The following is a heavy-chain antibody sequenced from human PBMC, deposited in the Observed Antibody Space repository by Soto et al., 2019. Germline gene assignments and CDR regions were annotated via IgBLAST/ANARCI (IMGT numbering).Heavy chain of an antibody. V-gene: IGHV4-31*03. J-gene: IGHJ6*02. D-gene: IGHD3-3*01. CDR3: ARGARRFTTGCGMDV. Sequence: KTSETLSLTCTVSGGSISSGGYYWSWIRQHPGKGLEWIGYIYYSGSTYYNPSLKSRVTISVDTSKNQFSLKLSSVTAADTAVYYCARGARRFTTGCGMDVWGQGTTVTVSS. CDR2: IYYSGST. CDR1: GGSISSGGYY.